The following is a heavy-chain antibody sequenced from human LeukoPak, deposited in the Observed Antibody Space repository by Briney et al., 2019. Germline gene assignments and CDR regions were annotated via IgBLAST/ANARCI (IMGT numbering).Heavy chain of an antibody. D-gene: IGHD3-22*01. CDR1: GFTFSTYG. CDR3: ARGEYYHESSGYPNY. Sequence: GGSLRLSCAASGFTFSTYGMHWVRQAPGKGLEWVAVIWYDGRTQFCAESVKGRFAVSRDNSKNTLYLQMNSLRAEDTAVYHCARGEYYHESSGYPNYWGQGTLVTVSS. V-gene: IGHV3-33*01. J-gene: IGHJ4*02. CDR2: IWYDGRTQ.